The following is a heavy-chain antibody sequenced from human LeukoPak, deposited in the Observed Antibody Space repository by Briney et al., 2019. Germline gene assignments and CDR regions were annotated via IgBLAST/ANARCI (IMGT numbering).Heavy chain of an antibody. CDR1: GYTFTTYG. Sequence: ASVKVSCKASGYTFTTYGISWVRQAPGQGLEWMGWISSYNGNTNYAQKLQGRVTMTTDTSTSTAYMELRSLISDDTAVYYCAKASSSAYFDYWGQGTLVTVSS. J-gene: IGHJ4*02. CDR3: AKASSSAYFDY. CDR2: ISSYNGNT. V-gene: IGHV1-18*01. D-gene: IGHD6-6*01.